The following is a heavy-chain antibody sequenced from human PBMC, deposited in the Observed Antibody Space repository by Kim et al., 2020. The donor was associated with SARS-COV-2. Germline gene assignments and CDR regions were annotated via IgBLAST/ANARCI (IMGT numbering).Heavy chain of an antibody. Sequence: GGSLRLSCAASGFTFSSYAMHWVRQAPGKGLEWVAVISYDGSNKYYADSVKGRFTISRDNSKNTLYLQMNSLRAEDTAVYYCARDSGGFDYWGQGTLVTVSS. J-gene: IGHJ4*02. V-gene: IGHV3-30*04. CDR3: ARDSGGFDY. D-gene: IGHD3-16*01. CDR1: GFTFSSYA. CDR2: ISYDGSNK.